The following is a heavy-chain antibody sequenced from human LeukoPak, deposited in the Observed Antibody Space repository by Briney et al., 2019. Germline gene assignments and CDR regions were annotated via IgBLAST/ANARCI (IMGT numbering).Heavy chain of an antibody. V-gene: IGHV1-2*02. Sequence: GASVKVSCKASGYTFTGYYMHWVRQAPGQGLEWMGWINPSSGGTKYAQKFQGRVTMTRDTSISTAYMELSRLRSDDTAVYYCARVRYRLAETYIDYWGQGTLVTVSS. D-gene: IGHD3-16*01. CDR1: GYTFTGYY. CDR2: INPSSGGT. J-gene: IGHJ4*02. CDR3: ARVRYRLAETYIDY.